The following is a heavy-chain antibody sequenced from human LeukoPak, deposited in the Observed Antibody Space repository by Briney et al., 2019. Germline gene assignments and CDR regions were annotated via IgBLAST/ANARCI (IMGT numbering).Heavy chain of an antibody. J-gene: IGHJ4*02. CDR3: ARGGSSGERLYDF. CDR1: GYTFTSYY. D-gene: IGHD3-10*01. CDR2: INPNGGST. Sequence: ASVKVSCKASGYTFTSYYMHWVRQAPGQGIEWMGIINPNGGSTSYAQKFQGRVTMTRDTSTSTVYMELSSLRSEDTAVYYCARGGSSGERLYDFWGQGTLVTVSS. V-gene: IGHV1-46*01.